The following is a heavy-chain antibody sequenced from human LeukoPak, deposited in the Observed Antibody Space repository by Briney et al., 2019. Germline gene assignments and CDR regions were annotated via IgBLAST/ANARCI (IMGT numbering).Heavy chain of an antibody. CDR1: GYTFTGYY. Sequence: ASVKVSCKASGYTFTGYYMHWVRQAPGQGLEWMGWINPKSGGTNYAQNFQGRVTMTRDTSISTAYMELSGLRSDDRAVYYCVRDAIAAAGTGGWGQGTLVTVSP. CDR3: VRDAIAAAGTGG. J-gene: IGHJ4*02. V-gene: IGHV1-2*02. D-gene: IGHD6-13*01. CDR2: INPKSGGT.